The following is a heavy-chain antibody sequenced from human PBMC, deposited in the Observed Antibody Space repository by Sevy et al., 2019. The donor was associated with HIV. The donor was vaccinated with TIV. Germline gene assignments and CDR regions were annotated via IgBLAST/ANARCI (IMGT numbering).Heavy chain of an antibody. CDR1: GFTFSSYA. D-gene: IGHD6-13*01. J-gene: IGHJ6*02. V-gene: IGHV3-23*01. CDR3: VNLGDQQLVRDWYYNYGMDV. Sequence: GGSLRLSCAASGFTFSSYAMSWVRQAPGKGLEWVSAISGSGGSTYYADSVKGRFTISRDNSKNTLYLQMNSLRAEDTAVYYCVNLGDQQLVRDWYYNYGMDVWGQGTTVTVSS. CDR2: ISGSGGST.